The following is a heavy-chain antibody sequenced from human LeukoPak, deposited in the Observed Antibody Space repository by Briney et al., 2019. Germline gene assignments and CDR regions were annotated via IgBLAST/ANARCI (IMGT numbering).Heavy chain of an antibody. CDR3: ARQALDSGYDLDAFDI. Sequence: ASVKVSCKASGYTFTSYDINWVRQATGQGLEWMGWMNPNSGNTGYAQKFQGRVTMTRNTSISTAYMELSSLRSEDTAVYYCARQALDSGYDLDAFDIWDQGTMVTVSS. CDR2: MNPNSGNT. D-gene: IGHD5-12*01. V-gene: IGHV1-8*01. CDR1: GYTFTSYD. J-gene: IGHJ3*02.